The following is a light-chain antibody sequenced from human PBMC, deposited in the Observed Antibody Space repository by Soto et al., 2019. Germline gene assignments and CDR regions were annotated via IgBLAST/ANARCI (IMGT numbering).Light chain of an antibody. CDR3: HHYRRSPQP. CDR1: QSVSSSA. CDR2: GAS. Sequence: EIVLTQSPGTLSLSPGERATLSCRASQSVSSSALAWYQQKPGQAPRLLMYGASSRATGIPDRFSGSGSGTDFSLTISRLEPEDFAVYYCHHYRRSPQPFGQGTRVEIK. V-gene: IGKV3-20*01. J-gene: IGKJ1*01.